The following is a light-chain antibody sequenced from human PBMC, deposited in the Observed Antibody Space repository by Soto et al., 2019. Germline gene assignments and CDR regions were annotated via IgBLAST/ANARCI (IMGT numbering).Light chain of an antibody. V-gene: IGKV1-33*01. CDR1: QDISTY. Sequence: IQMTQSPSSLSASVGDRITITCQASQDISTYLNWYQQKPGKATKLLIYGASNLDGGVPSRFSGSGSGTDFTFSISSLQPEDVAAYYCQQYDNFALTFGPGTSVDVK. CDR2: GAS. CDR3: QQYDNFALT. J-gene: IGKJ3*01.